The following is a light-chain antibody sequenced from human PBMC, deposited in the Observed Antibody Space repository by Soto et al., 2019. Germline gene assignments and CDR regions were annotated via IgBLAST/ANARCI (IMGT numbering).Light chain of an antibody. J-gene: IGLJ1*01. V-gene: IGLV2-11*01. CDR3: CSYAVTYYV. CDR2: DVS. CDR1: SSDVGGYNY. Sequence: QSALTQPRSVSGSPGQSVTISCTETSSDVGGYNYVSWYQQHPGKAPKLMIYDVSKRPSGVPDRFSGSKSGNTASLTISGLQAEDEADYYCCSYAVTYYVFGTGTKLTVL.